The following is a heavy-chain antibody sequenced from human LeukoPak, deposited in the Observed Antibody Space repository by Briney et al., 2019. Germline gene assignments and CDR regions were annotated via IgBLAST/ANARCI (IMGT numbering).Heavy chain of an antibody. J-gene: IGHJ6*03. CDR2: ISSSGSTI. Sequence: GGSLRLSCAASGFTFTNYWMSWVRQAPGKGLEWVSYISSSGSTIYYADSVKGRFTISRDNAKNSLYLQMNSLRAEDTAVYYCAREGVDRRGVYYYYMDVWGKGTTVTISS. CDR3: AREGVDRRGVYYYYMDV. V-gene: IGHV3-48*04. D-gene: IGHD3-16*01. CDR1: GFTFTNYW.